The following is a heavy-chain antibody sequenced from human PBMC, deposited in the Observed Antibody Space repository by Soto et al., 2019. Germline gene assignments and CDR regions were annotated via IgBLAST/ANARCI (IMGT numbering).Heavy chain of an antibody. CDR3: ARLLAPYCGGDCYSGFDY. CDR2: IDPSGGRT. J-gene: IGHJ4*02. D-gene: IGHD2-21*02. Sequence: ASVKGSCKTSGYTLSIYYIDWVRMAPGQGLEWMGVIDPSGGRTYYAQNFQGRITLTRDTSTSTVYMELSSLRSQDTAVYYCARLLAPYCGGDCYSGFDYWGQGTQVTVSS. V-gene: IGHV1-46*01. CDR1: GYTLSIYY.